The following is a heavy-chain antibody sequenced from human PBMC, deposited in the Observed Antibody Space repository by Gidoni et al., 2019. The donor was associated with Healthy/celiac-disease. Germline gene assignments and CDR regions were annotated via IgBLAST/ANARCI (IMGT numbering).Heavy chain of an antibody. CDR1: GGTFSSYA. J-gene: IGHJ6*02. CDR3: ARDDGRTAMVTSPDYYYGMDV. Sequence: GSSVKVSCKASGGTFSSYAISWVRQAPGQGLEWMGGIIPIFGTANYAQKFQGRVTITADESTSTAYMELSSLRSEDTAVYYCARDDGRTAMVTSPDYYYGMDVWGQGTTVTVSS. CDR2: IIPIFGTA. D-gene: IGHD5-18*01. V-gene: IGHV1-69*01.